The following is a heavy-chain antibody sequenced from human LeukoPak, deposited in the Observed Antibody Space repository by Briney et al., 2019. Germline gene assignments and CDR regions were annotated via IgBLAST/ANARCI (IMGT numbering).Heavy chain of an antibody. CDR3: ARLRCESCYPNWFDP. V-gene: IGHV4-39*07. CDR1: GGSISSSSYY. J-gene: IGHJ5*02. CDR2: IYYSGST. D-gene: IGHD2-15*01. Sequence: PSETLSLTCTVSGGSISSSSYYWGWIRQPPGKGLEWIGSIYYSGSTNYNPSLKSRVTISVDTSKNQFSLNLRSVTAADTAVYYCARLRCESCYPNWFDPWGQGTLVTVSS.